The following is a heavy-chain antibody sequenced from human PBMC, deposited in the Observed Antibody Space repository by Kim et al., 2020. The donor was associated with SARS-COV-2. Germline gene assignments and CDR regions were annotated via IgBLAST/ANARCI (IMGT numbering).Heavy chain of an antibody. CDR1: GGSISSGGYY. Sequence: SETLSLTCTVSGGSISSGGYYWSWIRQHPGKGLEWIGYIYYSGSTYYNPSLKSRVTISVDTSKNQFSLKLSSVTAADTAVYYCARTYYDILTGYAFDYWGQGTLVTVSS. CDR2: IYYSGST. D-gene: IGHD3-9*01. V-gene: IGHV4-31*03. J-gene: IGHJ4*02. CDR3: ARTYYDILTGYAFDY.